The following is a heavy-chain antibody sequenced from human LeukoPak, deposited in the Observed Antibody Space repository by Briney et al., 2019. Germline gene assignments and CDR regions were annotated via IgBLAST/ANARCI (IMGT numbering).Heavy chain of an antibody. Sequence: PSETLSLTCAVSGGSISSGGYSWSWIRQPPGKGLEWIGYIYHSGGTYYNPSLKSRVTISVDRSKNQFSLKLSSVTAADTAVYYCARGSLGKRYFDLWGRGTLVTVSS. V-gene: IGHV4-30-2*01. CDR2: IYHSGGT. D-gene: IGHD7-27*01. CDR1: GGSISSGGYS. J-gene: IGHJ2*01. CDR3: ARGSLGKRYFDL.